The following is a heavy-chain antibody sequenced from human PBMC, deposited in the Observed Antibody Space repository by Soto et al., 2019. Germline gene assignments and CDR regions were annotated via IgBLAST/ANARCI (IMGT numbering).Heavy chain of an antibody. V-gene: IGHV3-21*01. CDR3: ARDQLYRWYRQIYYYYYGMDV. Sequence: GGSLRLSCAASGFTFSSYSMNWVRQAPGKGLEWVSSISSSSSYIYYADSVKGRFTISRDNAKNSLYLQMNSLRAEDTAVYYCARDQLYRWYRQIYYYYYGMDVWGQGTTVTVSS. J-gene: IGHJ6*02. CDR2: ISSSSSYI. D-gene: IGHD1-1*01. CDR1: GFTFSSYS.